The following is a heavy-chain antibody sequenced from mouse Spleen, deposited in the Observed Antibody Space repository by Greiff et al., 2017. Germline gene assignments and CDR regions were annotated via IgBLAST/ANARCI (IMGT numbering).Heavy chain of an antibody. CDR1: GYTFTDYY. CDR3: ARGGLPRAMDY. Sequence: EVQLQQSGPELVKPGASVKISCKASGYTFTDYYMNWVKQSHGKSLEWIGDINPNNGGTSYNQKFKGKATLTVDKSSSTAYMELRSLTSEDSAVYYCARGGLPRAMDYWGQGTSVTVSS. V-gene: IGHV1-26*01. D-gene: IGHD2-2*01. CDR2: INPNNGGT. J-gene: IGHJ4*01.